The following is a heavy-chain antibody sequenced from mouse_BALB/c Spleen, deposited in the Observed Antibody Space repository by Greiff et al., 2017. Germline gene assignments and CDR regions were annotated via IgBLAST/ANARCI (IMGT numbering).Heavy chain of an antibody. CDR1: GFTFSSFG. CDR3: ARFIRDSYFDV. CDR2: ISSGSSTI. D-gene: IGHD1-2*01. J-gene: IGHJ1*01. V-gene: IGHV5-17*02. Sequence: EVKLVESGGGLVQPGGSRKLSCAASGFTFSSFGMHWVRQAPEKGLEWVAYISSGSSTIYYADTVKGRFTISRDNPKNTLFLQMTSLRSEDTAMYYCARFIRDSYFDVWGAGTTVTVSS.